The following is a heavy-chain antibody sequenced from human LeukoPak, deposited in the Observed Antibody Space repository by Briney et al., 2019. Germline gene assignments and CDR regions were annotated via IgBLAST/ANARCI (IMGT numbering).Heavy chain of an antibody. CDR1: GLTFSSYE. J-gene: IGHJ4*02. CDR2: ISSSGGTI. Sequence: PGGSLRLSCVASGLTFSSYEMNWVRQAPGKGLEWVSSISSSGGTIYYADSVKGRFTISRDNAKNSLFLQMNSLRAEDMAVYYCARTFCSTTSCYLPPFDYWGQGALVTVSS. D-gene: IGHD2-2*01. V-gene: IGHV3-48*03. CDR3: ARTFCSTTSCYLPPFDY.